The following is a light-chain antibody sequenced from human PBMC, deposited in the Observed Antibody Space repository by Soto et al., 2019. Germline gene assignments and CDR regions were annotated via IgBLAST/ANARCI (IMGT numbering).Light chain of an antibody. J-gene: IGKJ4*01. Sequence: EIVMTQSPATLSVSPGERATLSCRASQSVSSNLAWYQQKPGQAPRLLIYDASTWATGIPARFSGSGSGTEFTLTISSLQSEDFAVYYCQQYNNWPPTFGGGIKVEIK. CDR1: QSVSSN. CDR3: QQYNNWPPT. V-gene: IGKV3-15*01. CDR2: DAS.